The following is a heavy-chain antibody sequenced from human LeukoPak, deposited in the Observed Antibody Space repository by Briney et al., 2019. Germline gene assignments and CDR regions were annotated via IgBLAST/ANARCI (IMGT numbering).Heavy chain of an antibody. D-gene: IGHD2-15*01. Sequence: GGSLRLSCAAFGFTFSYYAMHWVRQAPGRGLEYVSAISVSGDSTFYANSVKGRFTISRDNSKNTLYLQMDSLGPEDMAVYYCARSTGYCTGGSCYSDYWGQGTLVTVSS. J-gene: IGHJ4*02. V-gene: IGHV3-64*01. CDR1: GFTFSYYA. CDR3: ARSTGYCTGGSCYSDY. CDR2: ISVSGDST.